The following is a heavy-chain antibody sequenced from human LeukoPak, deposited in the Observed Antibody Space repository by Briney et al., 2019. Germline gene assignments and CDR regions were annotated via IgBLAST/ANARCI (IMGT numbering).Heavy chain of an antibody. D-gene: IGHD3-10*01. CDR3: ASIRYYGPGGWFDP. Sequence: SETLSLTCTVSGGSISSSSYYWGWIRQPPGKGLEWIGSIYYSGSTYYNPSLKSRVTISVDTSKNQFSLKLSSVTAADTAVYYCASIRYYGPGGWFDPWGQGALVTVSS. CDR2: IYYSGST. V-gene: IGHV4-39*01. CDR1: GGSISSSSYY. J-gene: IGHJ5*02.